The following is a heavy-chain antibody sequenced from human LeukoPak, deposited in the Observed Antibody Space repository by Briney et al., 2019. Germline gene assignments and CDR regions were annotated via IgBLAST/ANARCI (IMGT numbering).Heavy chain of an antibody. CDR2: IYSDGST. V-gene: IGHV3-66*02. J-gene: IGHJ4*02. CDR1: GFTVSSNY. D-gene: IGHD4-17*01. CDR3: AKDRTVNYFDY. Sequence: PGGSLRLSCAASGFTVSSNYMSWVRQAPGKGLEWVSIIYSDGSTYYADSVKGRFTISRDNSKNTLYLQMNSLRAEDTAVYYCAKDRTVNYFDYWGQGTLVTVSS.